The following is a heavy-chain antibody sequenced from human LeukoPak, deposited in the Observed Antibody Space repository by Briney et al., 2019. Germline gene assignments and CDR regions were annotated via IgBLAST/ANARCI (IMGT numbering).Heavy chain of an antibody. Sequence: GGSLRLSCAASGFTFSSYWMSWVRQAPGKGLEWVANIKQDGSEKYYVDSVKGRFTISRDNAKNSLYLQMNSLRAEDTAVYYCARDSAPSGWLLYYFDYWGQGTLVTVSS. J-gene: IGHJ4*02. V-gene: IGHV3-7*01. CDR2: IKQDGSEK. CDR1: GFTFSSYW. CDR3: ARDSAPSGWLLYYFDY. D-gene: IGHD3-22*01.